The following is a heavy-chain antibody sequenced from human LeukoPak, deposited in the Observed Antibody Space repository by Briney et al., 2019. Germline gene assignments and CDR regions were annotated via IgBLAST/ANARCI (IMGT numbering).Heavy chain of an antibody. CDR2: ISSSSSTI. V-gene: IGHV3-48*02. Sequence: GGSLRLSCAASGFTFSDYTINWVRQAPGKGLEWVSYISSSSSTIYYADSVKGRFTISRDNAKNSLYLQMNSLRDEDTAVYYCARDDYESSDYWGQGTLVTVSS. CDR3: ARDDYESSDY. CDR1: GFTFSDYT. J-gene: IGHJ4*02. D-gene: IGHD4-17*01.